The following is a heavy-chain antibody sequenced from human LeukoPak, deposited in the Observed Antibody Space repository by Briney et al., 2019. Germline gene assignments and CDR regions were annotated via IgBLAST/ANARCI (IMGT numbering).Heavy chain of an antibody. D-gene: IGHD2-15*01. V-gene: IGHV1-69*01. J-gene: IGHJ6*04. CDR1: GGTFSSYA. CDR2: IIPILGTA. Sequence: GSSVKVSCKASGGTFSSYAISWVRQAPGQGLEWMGGIIPILGTANYAQKFQGRVTITADESTSTAYMELSSLRSEDTAVYYCARHIVVVVAASYYYYYGMDVWGKGTTVTVSS. CDR3: ARHIVVVVAASYYYYYGMDV.